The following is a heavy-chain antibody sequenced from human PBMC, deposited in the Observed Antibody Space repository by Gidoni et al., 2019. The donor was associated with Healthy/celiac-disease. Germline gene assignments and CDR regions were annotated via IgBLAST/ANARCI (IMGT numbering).Heavy chain of an antibody. CDR3: ARVTYYDYVWGSYRNWYFDL. D-gene: IGHD3-16*02. Sequence: EVQLVESGGGLVQPGGSLRLPCAAPGFPFRSYHLHWVRQATGKGLEWVSAIGTAGDTDYPGSVKGRFTISRENAKNSLYLQMNSLRAGDTAVYYCARVTYYDYVWGSYRNWYFDLWGRGTLVTVSS. CDR2: IGTAGDT. V-gene: IGHV3-13*01. J-gene: IGHJ2*01. CDR1: GFPFRSYH.